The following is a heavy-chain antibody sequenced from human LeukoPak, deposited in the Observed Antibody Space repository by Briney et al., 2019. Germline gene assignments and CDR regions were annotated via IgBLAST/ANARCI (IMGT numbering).Heavy chain of an antibody. J-gene: IGHJ4*02. V-gene: IGHV4-38-2*01. CDR3: ARVGCCSRPICSRVAVDY. Sequence: SETLSLTCAVSGYSISSGHYWGWIRHPPGKGLEWIGSIYHSGSTYYNPSLKSRVTISVDTSKNQFSLKLSSVTSAGTRVYYSARVGCCSRPICSRVAVDYWGQGTLVTVSS. CDR2: IYHSGST. D-gene: IGHD2-2*01. CDR1: GYSISSGHY.